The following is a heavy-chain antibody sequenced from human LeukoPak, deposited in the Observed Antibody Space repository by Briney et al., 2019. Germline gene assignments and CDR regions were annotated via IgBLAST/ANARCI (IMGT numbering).Heavy chain of an antibody. CDR1: GGSFSGYC. Sequence: PSETLSLTCGVYGGSFSGYCWSWIRQPPGRGLEWIGEINQSGTTNYNPSLKSRVTISVDTSKNQFSLKLSSVTAADTGVYYCATKYSVAVAANPPYFDYWGQGTLVTVSS. CDR2: INQSGTT. D-gene: IGHD6-19*01. J-gene: IGHJ4*02. CDR3: ATKYSVAVAANPPYFDY. V-gene: IGHV4-34*01.